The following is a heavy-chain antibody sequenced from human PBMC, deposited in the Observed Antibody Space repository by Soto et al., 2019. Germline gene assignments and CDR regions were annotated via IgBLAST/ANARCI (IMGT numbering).Heavy chain of an antibody. V-gene: IGHV4-59*08. CDR1: GGSISSYY. CDR2: IYYSGST. J-gene: IGHJ6*03. Sequence: SETLSLTCTVSGGSISSYYWSWIRQPPGKGLEWIGYIYYSGSTNYNPSLKSRVTISVDTSKNQFSLKLSSVTAADTAVYYCARLRGSGGSSLGYMDVWGKGTTVTVSS. CDR3: ARLRGSGGSSLGYMDV. D-gene: IGHD3-10*01.